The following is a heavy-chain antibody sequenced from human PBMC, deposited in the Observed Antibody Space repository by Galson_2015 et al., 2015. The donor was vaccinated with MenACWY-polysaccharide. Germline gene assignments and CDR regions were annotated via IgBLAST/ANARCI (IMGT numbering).Heavy chain of an antibody. V-gene: IGHV3-23*01. CDR1: GFTFNSYA. CDR3: ARRAPGWELFRQLFYYGMDV. Sequence: SLRLSCAVSGFTFNSYAMSWVRQAPGKGLEWVSAISGSGDNTYYADSVRGRFTISRDNSKNTLFLQMNSLRVEDTAVYYCARRAPGWELFRQLFYYGMDVWGQGTTVTVSS. D-gene: IGHD3-10*01. J-gene: IGHJ6*02. CDR2: ISGSGDNT.